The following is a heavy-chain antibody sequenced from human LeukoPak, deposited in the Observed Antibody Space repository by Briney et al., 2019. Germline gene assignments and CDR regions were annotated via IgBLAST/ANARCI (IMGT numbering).Heavy chain of an antibody. D-gene: IGHD1-14*01. CDR1: GFTFSSYA. Sequence: PGGSLRLSCAASGFTFSSYAMSWVRQPPGKGLEWVSAISASGGSTYYVDSVKGRFTISRDNSKNTLYLQMNSLRAEDTAVYYCAKGHRLYNWFDPWGQGTLVTVSS. CDR3: AKGHRLYNWFDP. CDR2: ISASGGST. V-gene: IGHV3-23*01. J-gene: IGHJ5*02.